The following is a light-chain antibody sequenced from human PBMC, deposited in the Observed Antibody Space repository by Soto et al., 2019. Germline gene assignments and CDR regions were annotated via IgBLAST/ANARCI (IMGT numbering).Light chain of an antibody. CDR2: AAS. J-gene: IGKJ5*01. V-gene: IGKV3-20*01. CDR1: QSISTY. Sequence: EIVLTQSPATLSLSPGERATLSCRASQSISTYLAWYQQKPGQAPRLLIYAASTRAAGIPDRFSGSGSGTDFTLTISRLEPEDVAVYYCQQYNPSPAITFGQGTRLEIK. CDR3: QQYNPSPAIT.